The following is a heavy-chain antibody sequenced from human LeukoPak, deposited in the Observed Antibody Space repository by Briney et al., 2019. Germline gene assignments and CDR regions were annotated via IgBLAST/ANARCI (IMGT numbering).Heavy chain of an antibody. CDR2: IKQDGSEK. J-gene: IGHJ4*02. D-gene: IGHD2-2*01. Sequence: GGSLRLSCAASGFTFHDYWMSWVRQAPGKGLEWVANIKQDGSEKYYVDSVKGRFTISRDNAKTSLYLQMNSLRAEDTAVYYCASYIIVVPTRDYWGQGTLVTVSS. CDR1: GFTFHDYW. CDR3: ASYIIVVPTRDY. V-gene: IGHV3-7*01.